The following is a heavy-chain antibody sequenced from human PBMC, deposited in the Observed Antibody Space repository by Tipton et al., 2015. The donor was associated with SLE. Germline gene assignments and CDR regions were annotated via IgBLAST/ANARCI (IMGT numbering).Heavy chain of an antibody. J-gene: IGHJ3*02. D-gene: IGHD6-13*01. Sequence: GSLRLSCAASGFTFSSYSMNWVRQAPGKGLEWVSSISSSSSYIYYADSVKGRFTISRDNSKNTLYLQMNSLRAEDTAVYYCARDSPGGAAAGNDAFDIWGQGTMVTVSS. CDR3: ARDSPGGAAAGNDAFDI. CDR2: ISSSSSYI. CDR1: GFTFSSYS. V-gene: IGHV3-21*04.